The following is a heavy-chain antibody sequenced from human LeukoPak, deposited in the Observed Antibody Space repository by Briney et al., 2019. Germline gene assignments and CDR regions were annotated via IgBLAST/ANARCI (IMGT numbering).Heavy chain of an antibody. D-gene: IGHD6-19*01. CDR2: ISYDGSNK. CDR3: AGLIRGLVRGDNWFDP. CDR1: GFTFSSYA. Sequence: GGSLRLSCAASGFTFSSYAMHWIRQAPGKGLEWVAVISYDGSNKYYADSVKGRFTISRDNSKNTLYLQMNSLRAEDTAVYYCAGLIRGLVRGDNWFDPWGQGTLVTVSS. J-gene: IGHJ5*02. V-gene: IGHV3-30-3*01.